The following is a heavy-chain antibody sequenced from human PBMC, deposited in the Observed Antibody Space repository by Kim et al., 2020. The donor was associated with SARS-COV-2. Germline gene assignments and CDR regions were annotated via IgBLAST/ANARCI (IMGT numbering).Heavy chain of an antibody. D-gene: IGHD1-26*01. J-gene: IGHJ4*02. CDR2: INAGNGDT. Sequence: ASVKVSCKASGYTFTNYAIHWVRQAPGQRPEWMGWINAGNGDTKYSQNFQGRVTISRDTSASTAYMELSSLRSEDTAVYYCARDGVGPDPDDYWGQGTLVTVSS. CDR3: ARDGVGPDPDDY. CDR1: GYTFTNYA. V-gene: IGHV1-3*01.